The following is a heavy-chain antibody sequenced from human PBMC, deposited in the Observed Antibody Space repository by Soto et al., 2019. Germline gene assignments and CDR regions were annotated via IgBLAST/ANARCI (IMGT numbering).Heavy chain of an antibody. CDR1: GDSINTSY. CDR3: AKYRRTEAEGFTLDY. D-gene: IGHD6-13*01. V-gene: IGHV4-59*03. CDR2: IFHSGAT. J-gene: IGHJ4*02. Sequence: SETLSLTCAVSGDSINTSYWSWIRQPPGKRLEWIGHIFHSGATTYNPSLDSRVSMSVDTSKNQFSLKLNSVDAADTAVYSCAKYRRTEAEGFTLDYWGRGALVTVSS.